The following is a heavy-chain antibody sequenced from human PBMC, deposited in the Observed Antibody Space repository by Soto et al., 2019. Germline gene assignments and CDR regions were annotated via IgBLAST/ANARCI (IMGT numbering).Heavy chain of an antibody. Sequence: QLQLQESGPGLVKPSETLSLTCTVSGDSITSNSDFWARIRQPAGKGLEWIGSIYYSGTTYYNPSLKSRVTISVDRSKNQFSLKLSSVTAADTAVYYCARHFSVDYFDYWGQGALVTVSS. J-gene: IGHJ4*02. V-gene: IGHV4-39*01. CDR3: ARHFSVDYFDY. CDR2: IYYSGTT. CDR1: GDSITSNSDF.